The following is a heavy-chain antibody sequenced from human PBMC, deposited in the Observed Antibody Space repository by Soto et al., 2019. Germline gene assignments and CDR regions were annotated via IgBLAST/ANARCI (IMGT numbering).Heavy chain of an antibody. Sequence: EVQLLESGGGLVQPGGSLRLSCAAAGFTFSTFEMSWVRQAPGRGLEWVSFISDDSSRTYYADAVKGRFTISRDNSKHTLFLQMKRLTAEDTAVYACVKGGWLDFWGQGTLVTVSS. CDR3: VKGGWLDF. J-gene: IGHJ5*01. V-gene: IGHV3-23*01. D-gene: IGHD3-16*01. CDR1: GFTFSTFE. CDR2: ISDDSSRT.